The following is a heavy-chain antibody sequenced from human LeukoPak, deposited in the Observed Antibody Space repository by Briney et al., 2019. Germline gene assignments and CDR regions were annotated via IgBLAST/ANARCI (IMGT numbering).Heavy chain of an antibody. D-gene: IGHD5-18*01. J-gene: IGHJ4*02. CDR2: IYHSGST. Sequence: SETLSLTCTVSGYSISSGYYWGWIRQPPGKGLEWIGSIYHSGSTYYNPSLKSRVTISVDTSKNQFSLKLSSVTAADTAVYYCARVSYVYSYGHLYYFDYWGQGTLVTVSS. CDR3: ARVSYVYSYGHLYYFDY. V-gene: IGHV4-38-2*02. CDR1: GYSISSGYY.